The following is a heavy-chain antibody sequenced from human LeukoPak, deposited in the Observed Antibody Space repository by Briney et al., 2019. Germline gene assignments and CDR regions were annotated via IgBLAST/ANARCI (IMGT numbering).Heavy chain of an antibody. D-gene: IGHD4-23*01. CDR1: GGSISSYY. CDR3: ARDVVRNYGVNSYSSWFDP. V-gene: IGHV4-59*01. J-gene: IGHJ5*02. CDR2: IYYSGST. Sequence: SETLSLTCTVSGGSISSYYWSWIRQPPGKGLEWIGYIYYSGSTNYSPSLKSRVTISVDTSENQFSLKLSSVTAADTAVYYCARDVVRNYGVNSYSSWFDPWGQGTLVTVSS.